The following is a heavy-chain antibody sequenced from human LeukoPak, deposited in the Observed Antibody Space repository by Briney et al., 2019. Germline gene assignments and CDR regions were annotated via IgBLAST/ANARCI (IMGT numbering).Heavy chain of an antibody. CDR3: ARSLRYCTNGVCYHYYYGMDV. J-gene: IGHJ6*02. CDR2: IYYSGST. V-gene: IGHV4-30-4*02. CDR1: GGSISSGDYY. Sequence: SDTLSLTCTVSGGSISSGDYYWSWIRQPPGKGLEWIGYIYYSGSTYYNPSLKSRVTISVDTSKNQFSLKLSSVTAADTAVYYCARSLRYCTNGVCYHYYYGMDVWGQGTTVTVSS. D-gene: IGHD2-8*01.